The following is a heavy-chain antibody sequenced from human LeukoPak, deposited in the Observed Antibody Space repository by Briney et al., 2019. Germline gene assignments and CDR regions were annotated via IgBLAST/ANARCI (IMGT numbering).Heavy chain of an antibody. Sequence: SGTLSLTCAVSGDSISSSNWWSWVRQPPGKGLEWIGEIYHSGSTNYNPSLKSRVTISVDKSKNHFSLKLRSVTAADTAVYFCARRKGNSDYFDFWGQGTLGTVSS. J-gene: IGHJ4*02. V-gene: IGHV4-4*02. CDR2: IYHSGST. CDR3: ARRKGNSDYFDF. CDR1: GDSISSSNW. D-gene: IGHD4-23*01.